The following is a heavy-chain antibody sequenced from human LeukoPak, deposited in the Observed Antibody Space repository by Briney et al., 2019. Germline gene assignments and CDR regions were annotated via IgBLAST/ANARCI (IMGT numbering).Heavy chain of an antibody. Sequence: GGSLRLSCAASGFTFTSSAMSWVRQAPGKGLEWVSTISGAGSTFYADSVKGRFTISRDNSRNTLYLQMNSLRAEDTALYYCAKAGRDSYSWFGPWGQGTLVTVTS. V-gene: IGHV3-23*01. CDR1: GFTFTSSA. CDR2: ISGAGST. J-gene: IGHJ5*02. CDR3: AKAGRDSYSWFGP. D-gene: IGHD5-18*01.